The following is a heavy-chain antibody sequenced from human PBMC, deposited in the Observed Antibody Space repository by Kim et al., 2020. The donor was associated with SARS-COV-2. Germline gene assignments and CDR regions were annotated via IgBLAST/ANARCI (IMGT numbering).Heavy chain of an antibody. CDR3: ATDKIPLAYCGGDCKTPLDY. J-gene: IGHJ4*02. CDR1: GYTFTSYG. V-gene: IGHV1-3*01. D-gene: IGHD2-21*01. CDR2: INAGNGNT. Sequence: ASVKVSCKASGYTFTSYGVHWVRQAPGQRLEWMGWINAGNGNTKYSQKFQGRVTITRDTSASTAYMELSSLRSEDTAVYYCATDKIPLAYCGGDCKTPLDYWGQGTLVTVSS.